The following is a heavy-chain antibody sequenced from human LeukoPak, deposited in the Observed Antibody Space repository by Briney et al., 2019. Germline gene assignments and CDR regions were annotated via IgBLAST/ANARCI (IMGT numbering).Heavy chain of an antibody. Sequence: GESLKISFQGSGYSFTSYWIGWVRPMPGKGLEWMGIIYPGDSDTRYSPSFQGQVTISADKSISTAYLQWSSLKASDTAMYYCASPARGIAAAGTTSEFDYWGQGTLVTVSS. D-gene: IGHD6-13*01. CDR2: IYPGDSDT. J-gene: IGHJ4*02. CDR1: GYSFTSYW. V-gene: IGHV5-51*01. CDR3: ASPARGIAAAGTTSEFDY.